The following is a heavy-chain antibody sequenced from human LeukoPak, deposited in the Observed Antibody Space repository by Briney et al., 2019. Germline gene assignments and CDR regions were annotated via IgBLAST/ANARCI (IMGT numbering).Heavy chain of an antibody. Sequence: GGSLRLSCAASGFTFSSYAMSWVRQAPGKGLEWVSAISGSGGSTYYADSVKGRFTISRDNSKNTLYLQMNSLRAEDTAVYYCTKSVAVATSGGYWGQGTLVTVSS. J-gene: IGHJ4*02. CDR3: TKSVAVATSGGY. CDR1: GFTFSSYA. CDR2: ISGSGGST. V-gene: IGHV3-23*01. D-gene: IGHD6-19*01.